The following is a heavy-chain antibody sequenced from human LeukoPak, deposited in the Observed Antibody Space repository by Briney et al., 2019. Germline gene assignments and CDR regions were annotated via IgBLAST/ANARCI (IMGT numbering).Heavy chain of an antibody. J-gene: IGHJ6*03. D-gene: IGHD1-14*01. Sequence: GGSLRLSCAASGFSLSNYGMHWVRQAPGKGLEWVAALLYDGNTKHYADSVKGRFTISRDIPKNTFYLQMNSLTAEDTAVYYCARDHRPEIQYYYMDVWGKGTTVAVSS. V-gene: IGHV3-33*01. CDR2: LLYDGNTK. CDR1: GFSLSNYG. CDR3: ARDHRPEIQYYYMDV.